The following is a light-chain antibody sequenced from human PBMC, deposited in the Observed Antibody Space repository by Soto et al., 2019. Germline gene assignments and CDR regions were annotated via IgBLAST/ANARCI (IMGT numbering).Light chain of an antibody. J-gene: IGLJ1*01. Sequence: QSALSQPASVSGSPGQSITISCTGTSGDVGVYYDVSWYQQLPGKAPKLMISEVSNRPSGVSNRFSGSKSGNTASLTISGLQAEDEADYYCSSYTAGGTIFGTGTKVTVL. CDR2: EVS. V-gene: IGLV2-14*01. CDR1: SGDVGVYYD. CDR3: SSYTAGGTI.